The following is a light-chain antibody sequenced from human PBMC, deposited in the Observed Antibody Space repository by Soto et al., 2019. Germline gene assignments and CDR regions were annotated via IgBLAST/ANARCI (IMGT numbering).Light chain of an antibody. J-gene: IGKJ1*01. CDR1: QSVSSSY. Sequence: EIVLTHSPGTLSLSPGERATLSFRSSQSVSSSYLAWYQQKPGQAPRLLIYGASSRATGIPDRFSGSGSGTDFTLTISRLEPEDFAVYYCQQYGSSPRGTFGQGTKVDIK. CDR2: GAS. CDR3: QQYGSSPRGT. V-gene: IGKV3-20*01.